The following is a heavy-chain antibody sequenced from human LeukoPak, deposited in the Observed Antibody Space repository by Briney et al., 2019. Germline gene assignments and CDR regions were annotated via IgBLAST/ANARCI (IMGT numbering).Heavy chain of an antibody. CDR2: IWYDGSNK. Sequence: PGGSLRLSCAAPGFTFSSSGMHWVRQAPRKGLEWVAVIWYDGSNKYYADSVKGRFTISRDNSKNTLYLQMNSLRAEDTAVYYCARVQTPLYDKESFDYWGQGTLVTVSS. V-gene: IGHV3-33*01. CDR1: GFTFSSSG. J-gene: IGHJ4*02. D-gene: IGHD5/OR15-5a*01. CDR3: ARVQTPLYDKESFDY.